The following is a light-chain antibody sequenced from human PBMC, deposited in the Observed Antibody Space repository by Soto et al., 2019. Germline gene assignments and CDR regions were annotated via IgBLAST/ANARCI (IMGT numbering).Light chain of an antibody. CDR2: RAS. CDR3: QLYTTWPRT. Sequence: SAFSLSLSPGERANLFCRASQSVSSSYLAWYQQKPGQPPRLFIFRASTRVAGIPARFGGRGSGTGFTLTISKLQSEDFAGLVWQLYTTWPRTFCQRT. CDR1: QSVSSSY. J-gene: IGKJ1*01. V-gene: IGKV3-15*01.